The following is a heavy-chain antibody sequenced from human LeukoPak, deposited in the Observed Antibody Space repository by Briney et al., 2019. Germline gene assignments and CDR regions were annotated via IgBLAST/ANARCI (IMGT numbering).Heavy chain of an antibody. V-gene: IGHV4-39*07. J-gene: IGHJ4*02. CDR1: GGSISSSSYY. Sequence: SETLSLTCTVSGGSISSSSYYWGWIRQPPGKGLEWIGSIYYSGSTYYNPSLKSRVTISVDTSKNQFSLKLSSVTAADTAVYYCARAIGIAAAVRYWGQGTLVTVSS. CDR2: IYYSGST. CDR3: ARAIGIAAAVRY. D-gene: IGHD6-13*01.